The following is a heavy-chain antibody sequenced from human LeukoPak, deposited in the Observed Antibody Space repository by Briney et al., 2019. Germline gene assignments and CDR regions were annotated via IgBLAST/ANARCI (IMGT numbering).Heavy chain of an antibody. D-gene: IGHD3-16*01. CDR2: ISYDGSNK. J-gene: IGHJ6*02. Sequence: GGSLRLSCAASGFIFSSSAMHWVRRAPGKGLEWVAVISYDGSNKDHGDSVKGRFNISRDNAKKKMYLEMKSLRAEDTAVYYCSKDPLYTYDDSRVSYGMDVWGQGTTVTVSS. V-gene: IGHV3-30*18. CDR3: SKDPLYTYDDSRVSYGMDV. CDR1: GFIFSSSA.